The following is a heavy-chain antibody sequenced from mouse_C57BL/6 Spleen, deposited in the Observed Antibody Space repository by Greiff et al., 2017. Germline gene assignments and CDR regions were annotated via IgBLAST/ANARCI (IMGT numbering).Heavy chain of an antibody. CDR3: ARALYDGYDVDY. CDR2: ISSGSSTI. D-gene: IGHD2-3*01. J-gene: IGHJ2*01. V-gene: IGHV5-17*01. Sequence: EVQLVESGGGLVKPGGSLKLSCAASGFTFSDYGMHWVRQAPEKGLEWVAYISSGSSTIYYADTVKGRFTISRDNAKNTLFLQMTSLRSEDTAMYYCARALYDGYDVDYWGQGTTLTVSS. CDR1: GFTFSDYG.